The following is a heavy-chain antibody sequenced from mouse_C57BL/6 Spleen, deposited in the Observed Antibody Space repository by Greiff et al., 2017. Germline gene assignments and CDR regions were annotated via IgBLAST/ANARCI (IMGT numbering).Heavy chain of an antibody. CDR1: GYTFPSYW. V-gene: IGHV1-72*01. Sequence: QVPLQQPGAELVKPGASVQLSCKASGYTFPSYWLPWVKQRPGRGLEWLGRIDPNSGGTKYNEKFKSKATLTVDKPSSTAYMQLSSLPSEDSAVDYCAKSYGSSYWYVDVWGTGTTVTVSS. CDR2: IDPNSGGT. CDR3: AKSYGSSYWYVDV. D-gene: IGHD1-1*01. J-gene: IGHJ1*03.